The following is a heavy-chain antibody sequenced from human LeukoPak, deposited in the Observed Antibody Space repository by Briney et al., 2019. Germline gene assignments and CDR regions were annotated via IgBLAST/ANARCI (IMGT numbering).Heavy chain of an antibody. Sequence: GGSLRLSCAASGFTVSSNYMSWVRQAPGKGLEWVSVIYSGGSTYYADSVKGRFTITRDNSKNTLYLQMNSLRAEDTAVYYCAREYRGEYYFAYWGQGTLVTVSS. CDR2: IYSGGST. CDR1: GFTVSSNY. CDR3: AREYRGEYYFAY. D-gene: IGHD3-10*01. J-gene: IGHJ4*02. V-gene: IGHV3-66*01.